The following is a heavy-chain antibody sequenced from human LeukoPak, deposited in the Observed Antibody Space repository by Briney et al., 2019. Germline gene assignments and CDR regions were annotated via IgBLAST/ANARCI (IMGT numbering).Heavy chain of an antibody. CDR2: IYTSGST. CDR3: ARVGWMDNWNDDAFDI. CDR1: GGSISSGSYY. Sequence: PSETLSLTCTVSGGSISSGSYYWSWIRQPAGKGLEWIGRIYTSGSTNYNPSLKSRVTIPVDTSKNQFSLKLSSVTAADTAVYYCARVGWMDNWNDDAFDIWGQGTMVTVSS. V-gene: IGHV4-61*02. J-gene: IGHJ3*02. D-gene: IGHD1-20*01.